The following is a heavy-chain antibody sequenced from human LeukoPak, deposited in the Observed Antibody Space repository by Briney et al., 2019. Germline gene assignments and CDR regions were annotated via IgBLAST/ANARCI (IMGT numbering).Heavy chain of an antibody. V-gene: IGHV1-2*06. J-gene: IGHJ4*02. CDR1: GYTFTGYY. D-gene: IGHD3-22*01. Sequence: ASVKVSCKASGYTFTGYYMHWVRQAPGQGLEWMGRINPNSGGTNYAQKFQGRVTMTRDTSISTAYTELSKLRSDDTAVYYCARDGGDSSGYLFDYWGQGTLVTVSS. CDR2: INPNSGGT. CDR3: ARDGGDSSGYLFDY.